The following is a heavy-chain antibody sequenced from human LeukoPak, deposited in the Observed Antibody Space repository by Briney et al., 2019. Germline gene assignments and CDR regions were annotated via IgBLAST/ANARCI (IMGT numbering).Heavy chain of an antibody. Sequence: GGSLRLSCAASGFTFSSYAMSWVRQAPGKGLQWVSYIDSSGKPLYYADSVKGRFTISRDNAKNSLFLQMDSLRVEDTAVYFCTRDPDTSSKVDFWGQGTLVTVSS. J-gene: IGHJ4*02. CDR2: IDSSGKPL. CDR1: GFTFSSYA. CDR3: TRDPDTSSKVDF. V-gene: IGHV3-48*04. D-gene: IGHD5-18*01.